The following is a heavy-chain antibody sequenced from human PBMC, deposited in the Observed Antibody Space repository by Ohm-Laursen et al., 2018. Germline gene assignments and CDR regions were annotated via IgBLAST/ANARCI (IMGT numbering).Heavy chain of an antibody. CDR1: GYTFTGYY. J-gene: IGHJ6*02. D-gene: IGHD1-1*01. CDR3: ATNWNYNYYYGMDV. V-gene: IGHV1-2*02. CDR2: INPNSGGP. Sequence: GASVKVSCKVSGYTFTGYYVHWVRQAPGQGLEWMGWINPNSGGPNYAQKFQGRVTMTRDTSISTAYMELSRLRSDDTAVYYCATNWNYNYYYGMDVWGQGTTVTVSS.